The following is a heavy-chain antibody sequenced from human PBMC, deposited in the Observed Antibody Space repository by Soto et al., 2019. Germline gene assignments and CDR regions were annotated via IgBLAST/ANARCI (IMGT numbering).Heavy chain of an antibody. CDR2: VTGNGDLT. D-gene: IGHD4-17*01. CDR1: GFNFNYYG. J-gene: IGHJ4*02. V-gene: IGHV3-23*01. Sequence: EVQLLESGGGLVQPGGSLRLTCAGSGFNFNYYGMSWVRQAPGKGLEWVSIVTGNGDLTYYTDSVKGRFTISRDNSENLLCRQINCVGVEDTAIYYCATSHYGERDWGQGTLVTVSS. CDR3: ATSHYGERD.